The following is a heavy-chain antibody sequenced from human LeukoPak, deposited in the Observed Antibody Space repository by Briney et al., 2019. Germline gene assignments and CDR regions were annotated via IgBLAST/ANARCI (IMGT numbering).Heavy chain of an antibody. V-gene: IGHV1-24*01. J-gene: IGHJ3*02. Sequence: GASVKVSCRGYGYTLTELSMHWVRQAPGKGLEWVGGFDPEDGETIYAQKFPGRVTITEDTSTDTASMELTSLTSEDTAVYYCAKWNLFVNGAFDIWGQGTMVTLSS. CDR2: FDPEDGET. CDR3: AKWNLFVNGAFDI. CDR1: GYTLTELS. D-gene: IGHD2-21*01.